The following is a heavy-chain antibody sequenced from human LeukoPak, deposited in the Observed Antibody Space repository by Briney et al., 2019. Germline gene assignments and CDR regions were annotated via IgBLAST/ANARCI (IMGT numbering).Heavy chain of an antibody. Sequence: GGSLRLSCTASRFNFSNYRMNWVRQAPGKGLVWVSRINSDGSSTSYADSVKGRFTISRDNAKNTLYLQMNSLRAEDTAVYYCARTGSSWFYYYGMDVWGQGTTVTVSS. CDR1: RFNFSNYR. J-gene: IGHJ6*02. D-gene: IGHD6-13*01. V-gene: IGHV3-74*01. CDR2: INSDGSST. CDR3: ARTGSSWFYYYGMDV.